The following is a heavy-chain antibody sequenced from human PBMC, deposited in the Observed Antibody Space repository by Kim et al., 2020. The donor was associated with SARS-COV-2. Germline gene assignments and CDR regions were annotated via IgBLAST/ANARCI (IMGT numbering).Heavy chain of an antibody. CDR1: GFTFSSYA. Sequence: GGSLRLSCAASGFTFSSYAMHWVRQAPGKGLEWVAVISYDGSNKYYADSVKGRFTISRDNSKNTLYLQMNSLRAEDTAVYYCARDDKFFHDILTGYYVGGGDYGMDVWGQGTTVTVSS. CDR2: ISYDGSNK. CDR3: ARDDKFFHDILTGYYVGGGDYGMDV. V-gene: IGHV3-30-3*01. J-gene: IGHJ6*02. D-gene: IGHD3-9*01.